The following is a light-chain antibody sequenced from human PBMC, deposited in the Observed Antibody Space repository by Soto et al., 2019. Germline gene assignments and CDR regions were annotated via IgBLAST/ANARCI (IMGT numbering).Light chain of an antibody. CDR1: QSISSW. J-gene: IGKJ4*01. CDR3: QQYNSYVT. V-gene: IGKV1-5*03. CDR2: KAS. Sequence: DLQMTQSPSTLSASVGDRVTITCRASQSISSWLAWYQQKPGKAPKLLIYKASSLESGVPSRFSGSGSGTAFTLTISSLQPEDFATYYCQQYNSYVTFGGGTKVEIK.